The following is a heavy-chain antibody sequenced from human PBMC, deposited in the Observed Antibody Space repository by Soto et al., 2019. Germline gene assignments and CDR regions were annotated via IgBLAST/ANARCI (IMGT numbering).Heavy chain of an antibody. D-gene: IGHD2-21*02. J-gene: IGHJ4*02. CDR2: ISSSSDNI. Sequence: PGGSLRLSCVASGFRFSDHSMTWVRQSPGKGLQWIAYISSSSDNIYYAESVRGRFTVSRDNAKNALFLEMNSLGDDDTATYYCARLPKGSLVTAWGQGTPVTVSS. V-gene: IGHV3-48*02. CDR3: ARLPKGSLVTA. CDR1: GFRFSDHS.